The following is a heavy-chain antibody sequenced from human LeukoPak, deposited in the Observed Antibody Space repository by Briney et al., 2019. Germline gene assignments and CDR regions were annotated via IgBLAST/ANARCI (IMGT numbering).Heavy chain of an antibody. V-gene: IGHV4-31*03. Sequence: SETLSLTCTVSGGSISSGGYYWSWIRQHPGKGLEWIGYIYYSGSTYYNPSLKSRVTISVDTSKNQFSLKLSSVTAADTAVYYCASSTGPWYYGMDVWGQGTTVTVSS. CDR3: ASSTGPWYYGMDV. J-gene: IGHJ6*02. D-gene: IGHD1-1*01. CDR2: IYYSGST. CDR1: GGSISSGGYY.